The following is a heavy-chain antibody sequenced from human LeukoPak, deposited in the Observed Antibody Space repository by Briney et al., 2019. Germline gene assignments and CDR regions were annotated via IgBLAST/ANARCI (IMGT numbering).Heavy chain of an antibody. Sequence: GGSLGLSCTASGFTFSSYTMSWVRQAPGKGLEWVAVISYDGSNKHYADSVKGRFTISRDNSKNTLYLQMNSLRAEDTAVYYCARHYYDSSGYVDYWGQGTLVTVSS. J-gene: IGHJ4*02. V-gene: IGHV3-30*04. D-gene: IGHD3-22*01. CDR3: ARHYYDSSGYVDY. CDR2: ISYDGSNK. CDR1: GFTFSSYT.